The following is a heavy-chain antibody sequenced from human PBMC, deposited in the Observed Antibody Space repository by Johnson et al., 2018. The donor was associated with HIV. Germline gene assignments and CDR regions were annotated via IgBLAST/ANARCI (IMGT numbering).Heavy chain of an antibody. CDR3: TTARNRLWSNSGWTGFWAFDI. J-gene: IGHJ3*02. Sequence: QVQLVESGGGVVQPGRSLRLSCAASGFTFRTYGMHWVRQAPGKGLEWVAVIWSDGSNKYYADSVKGRFTISRDNSRNTLYLQMNSLKTEDTAVYYCTTARNRLWSNSGWTGFWAFDIWGQGTMVTVSS. D-gene: IGHD6-19*01. V-gene: IGHV3-33*01. CDR2: IWSDGSNK. CDR1: GFTFRTYG.